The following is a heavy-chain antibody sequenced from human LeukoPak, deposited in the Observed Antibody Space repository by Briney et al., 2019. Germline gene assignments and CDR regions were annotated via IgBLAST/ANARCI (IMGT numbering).Heavy chain of an antibody. Sequence: SETLSLTCAVYGGSFSGYYWSWLRQPPGKGLEWIGEINHSGSTNYNPSLTSRVTISVDTSKNQFSLKLSSVTAADTAVYYCARLSSGWYVNFWGQGTLVTVSS. CDR3: ARLSSGWYVNF. D-gene: IGHD6-19*01. CDR2: INHSGST. J-gene: IGHJ4*02. V-gene: IGHV4-34*01. CDR1: GGSFSGYY.